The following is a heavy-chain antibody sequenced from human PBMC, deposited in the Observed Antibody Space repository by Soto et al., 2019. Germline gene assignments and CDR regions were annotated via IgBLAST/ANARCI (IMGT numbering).Heavy chain of an antibody. Sequence: GESLKISCQGSGYSFANYWISWVRQMPGKGLEWMGRFNPSDSYTDYNPSFQGHVTISADKSISTAYVQWSSLKASDTAMYFCARHPYIGGLDVWGQGTAVTVSS. V-gene: IGHV5-10-1*01. CDR2: FNPSDSYT. CDR3: ARHPYIGGLDV. D-gene: IGHD2-15*01. CDR1: GYSFANYW. J-gene: IGHJ6*02.